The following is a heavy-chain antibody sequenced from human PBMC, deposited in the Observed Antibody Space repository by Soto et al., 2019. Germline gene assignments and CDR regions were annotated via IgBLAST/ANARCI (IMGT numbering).Heavy chain of an antibody. Sequence: EGQLLQSGGDLVQPGGSLRLSCAGSGLTLRSYAMTWIRPTPEKGLEWVSTISGRSAVPSYADSVNGRFTVSRDNSKKTLYLQINSLRPDDTAIYYCAKGGPFTGGFDPWGQGTLVTVSA. CDR1: GLTLRSYA. CDR2: ISGRSAVP. D-gene: IGHD3-16*01. V-gene: IGHV3-23*01. J-gene: IGHJ5*02. CDR3: AKGGPFTGGFDP.